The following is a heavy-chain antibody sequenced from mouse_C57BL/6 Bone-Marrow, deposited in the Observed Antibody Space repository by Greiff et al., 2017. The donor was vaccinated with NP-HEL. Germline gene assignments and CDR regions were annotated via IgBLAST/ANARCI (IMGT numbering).Heavy chain of an antibody. CDR1: GYAFTNYL. J-gene: IGHJ3*01. CDR3: ARGGIYYDYAWFAY. V-gene: IGHV1-54*01. CDR2: INPGSGGT. D-gene: IGHD2-4*01. Sequence: VQLQQSGAELVRPGTSVKVSCKASGYAFTNYLIEWVKQRPGQGLEWIGVINPGSGGTNYNEKFKGKATLTADKSSSTAYMQLSSLTSEDSAVYFCARGGIYYDYAWFAYGGQGTLVTVSA.